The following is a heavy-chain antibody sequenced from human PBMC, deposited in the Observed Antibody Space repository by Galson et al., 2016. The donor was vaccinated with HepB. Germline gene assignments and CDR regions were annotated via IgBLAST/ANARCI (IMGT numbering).Heavy chain of an antibody. D-gene: IGHD6-19*01. J-gene: IGHJ5*01. V-gene: IGHV3-23*01. CDR1: GFSFSHYV. Sequence: RLSCAASGFSFSHYVMHWVRQAPGRGLEWVSVLSEYGEIHYADSVEGRFTISRDDSKNTLYLQMNSLRAEDTAVYYCAKKGVAAVPGNNWFDSMGQGTLVSVSS. CDR3: AKKGVAAVPGNNWFDS. CDR2: LSEYGEI.